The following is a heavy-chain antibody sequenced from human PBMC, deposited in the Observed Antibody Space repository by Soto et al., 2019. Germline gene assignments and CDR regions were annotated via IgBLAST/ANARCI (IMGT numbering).Heavy chain of an antibody. D-gene: IGHD1-7*01. CDR2: IYYSGNT. Sequence: QLQLQESGPGLVKPSETLSLTCTVSGGSISSSSYYWGWIRQPPGKGLEWIGSIYYSGNTYYNPSLKSRATISVDTSKNQFSRKLSSVAAADTAVHYCARHPFGSNYAILYYFDYWGQGTLVTVSS. CDR3: ARHPFGSNYAILYYFDY. J-gene: IGHJ4*02. V-gene: IGHV4-39*01. CDR1: GGSISSSSYY.